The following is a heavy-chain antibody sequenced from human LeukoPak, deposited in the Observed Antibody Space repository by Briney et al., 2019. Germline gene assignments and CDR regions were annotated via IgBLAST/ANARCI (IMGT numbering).Heavy chain of an antibody. D-gene: IGHD3-10*01. V-gene: IGHV4-61*02. CDR3: ARHTYYYDARSSYPYYYGMDV. J-gene: IGHJ6*02. Sequence: SETLSLTCTVSGGSISSGSYYWSWIRQPAGKGLEWIGRIYTSGSTNYNPSLKSRVTISVDTSKNQFSLKLSSVTAADTAVYYCARHTYYYDARSSYPYYYGMDVWGQGTTVTVSS. CDR1: GGSISSGSYY. CDR2: IYTSGST.